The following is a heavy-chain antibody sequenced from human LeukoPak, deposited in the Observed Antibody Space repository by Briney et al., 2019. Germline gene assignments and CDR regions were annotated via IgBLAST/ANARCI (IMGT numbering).Heavy chain of an antibody. V-gene: IGHV3-48*01. CDR3: ARENQLWGDRYYYYYMDV. CDR1: GLTFSTYS. CDR2: ISSDSGAR. J-gene: IGHJ6*03. Sequence: GGSLRLSCGASGLTFSTYSMNWVRQAPGKGLGWVSYISSDSGARYYADSVKGRFTISRDNAKNSLYLQMNSLRAEDTAVYYCARENQLWGDRYYYYYMDVWGKGTTVTVSS. D-gene: IGHD2-2*01.